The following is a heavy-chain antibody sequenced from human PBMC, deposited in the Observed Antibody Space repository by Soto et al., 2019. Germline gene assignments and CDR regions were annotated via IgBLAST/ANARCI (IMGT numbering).Heavy chain of an antibody. Sequence: SETLSLTCTVSGGSVDRGDYYWSWIRQPPGKGLEWIGYIYYSGSTYYNPSLKSRVTISVDTSKNQFSLKLSSVTAAGTAVYYCARAFYYYYGMDVWGQGTTVTVSS. CDR1: GGSVDRGDYY. J-gene: IGHJ6*02. CDR3: ARAFYYYYGMDV. V-gene: IGHV4-30-4*01. CDR2: IYYSGST.